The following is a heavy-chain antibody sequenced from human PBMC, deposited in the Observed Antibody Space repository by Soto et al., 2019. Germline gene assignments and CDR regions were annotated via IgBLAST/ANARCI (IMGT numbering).Heavy chain of an antibody. CDR1: GYSISSDNW. CDR3: ATKGNGIYYFDY. Sequence: SETLSLTCTVSGYSISSDNWWVWIRQSPGKGLEWIGYIHHSGSTYYNPSLKSRLTMSVDTSKDQFSLELSSVTAVDTAVYYCATKGNGIYYFDYWGQGTLVTVSS. CDR2: IHHSGST. D-gene: IGHD1-1*01. J-gene: IGHJ4*02. V-gene: IGHV4-28*01.